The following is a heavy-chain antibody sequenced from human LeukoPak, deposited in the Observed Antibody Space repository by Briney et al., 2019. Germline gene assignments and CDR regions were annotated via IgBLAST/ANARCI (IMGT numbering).Heavy chain of an antibody. D-gene: IGHD3-10*01. CDR1: GGSISSYY. J-gene: IGHJ3*02. CDR3: ARDPSSGGI. CDR2: IYYSGST. V-gene: IGHV4-59*01. Sequence: SETLSLTCPVYGGSISSYYWSWIRQPPGGGRGWIGYIYYSGSTNYKPSLKSQVTISVDTSKNQYSLKLSSVTAADTAVYYCARDPSSGGIWGAGTMVTVSS.